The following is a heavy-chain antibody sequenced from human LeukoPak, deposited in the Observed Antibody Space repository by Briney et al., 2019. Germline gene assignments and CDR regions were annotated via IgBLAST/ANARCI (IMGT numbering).Heavy chain of an antibody. CDR3: AKDLSGGYHSYYFDF. CDR2: IRFDGSNY. J-gene: IGHJ4*02. CDR1: GFTFSDYS. Sequence: GGSLRLSCAASGFTFSDYSMHWVRQAPGKVLEWVAFIRFDGSNYYYGDSVKGRFTISRDNSKSTLYLQMNSLRNEDTAVYFCAKDLSGGYHSYYFDFWGQGTPVTVSS. V-gene: IGHV3-30*02. D-gene: IGHD5-18*01.